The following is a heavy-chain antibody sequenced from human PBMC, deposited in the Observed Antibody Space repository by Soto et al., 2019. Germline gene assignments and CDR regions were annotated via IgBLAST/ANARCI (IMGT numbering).Heavy chain of an antibody. Sequence: QVQLQESGPGLVKPSQTLSLTCSVSGASVSTGDYYWGWIRQPPGKGLEWIAYIYYSGSTYYNASLNSRVTISIDASKIRFSLTLSSVTAADTAVYYCAIAGGMGARYWGQGTLVTVSS. CDR3: AIAGGMGARY. CDR2: IYYSGST. D-gene: IGHD1-26*01. J-gene: IGHJ4*02. CDR1: GASVSTGDYY. V-gene: IGHV4-30-4*01.